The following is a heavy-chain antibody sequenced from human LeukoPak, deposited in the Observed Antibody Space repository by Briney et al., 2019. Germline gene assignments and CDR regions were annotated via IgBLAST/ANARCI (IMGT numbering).Heavy chain of an antibody. CDR3: ARARNLSRNCSSTSCYLYYYYYMDV. Sequence: SETLSLTCAVYGVSFSGYYWSWIRQPPGKGLQWIGEINHSGSTNYNPALKSRVTISVDTSKNPFPLKLSSVHAADTAAYYCARARNLSRNCSSTSCYLYYYYYMDVWGKGTTVTVSS. CDR2: INHSGST. V-gene: IGHV4-34*01. D-gene: IGHD2-2*01. J-gene: IGHJ6*03. CDR1: GVSFSGYY.